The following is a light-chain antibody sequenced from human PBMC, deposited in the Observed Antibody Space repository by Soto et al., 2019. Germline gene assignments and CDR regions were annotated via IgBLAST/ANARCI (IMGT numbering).Light chain of an antibody. V-gene: IGKV1-5*03. CDR3: QQYFSYSSWT. CDR2: QAS. Sequence: DIQMTQSPSTLSASVGDRVTITCRASQNINTLLAWYQQKPGKAPKLLIYQASTLESGVPSRFSGGGSGAEFTLTISSLQPDDFGTYYCQQYFSYSSWTFGQGTKVEIK. J-gene: IGKJ1*01. CDR1: QNINTL.